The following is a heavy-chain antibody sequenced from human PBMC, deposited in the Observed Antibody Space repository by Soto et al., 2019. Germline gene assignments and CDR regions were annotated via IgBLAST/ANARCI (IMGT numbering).Heavy chain of an antibody. J-gene: IGHJ5*02. CDR1: GGSISSYY. CDR2: IYYSGRT. CDR3: ARGYCSSTICYIWDNWFDP. Sequence: SLTCTVSGGSISSYYWSWILQPPGKGLEWIGYIYYSGRTNYNPSLKSRVTITVDTSKNQFSLKLSSVTAADTAVYYCARGYCSSTICYIWDNWFDPWGQGTLVTVSS. V-gene: IGHV4-59*01. D-gene: IGHD2-2*02.